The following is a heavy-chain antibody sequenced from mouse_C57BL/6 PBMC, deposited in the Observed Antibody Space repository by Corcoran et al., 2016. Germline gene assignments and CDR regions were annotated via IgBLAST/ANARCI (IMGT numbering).Heavy chain of an antibody. J-gene: IGHJ1*03. CDR1: GYTFTTYG. CDR2: INTYSGVP. V-gene: IGHV9-3*01. CDR3: VRDSNWYFDV. Sequence: QIQLVQSGPELKKPGETVKISCKASGYTFTTYGMSWVKQAPGKDLKWMGWINTYSGVPTYAEDFKGRFALSVETSASTAYLQINNLKNEDTATYFCVRDSNWYFDVWGIGTTATVSS.